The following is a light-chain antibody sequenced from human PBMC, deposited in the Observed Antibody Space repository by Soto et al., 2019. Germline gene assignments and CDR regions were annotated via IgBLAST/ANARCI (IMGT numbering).Light chain of an antibody. V-gene: IGLV1-40*01. Sequence: QSVLTQPPSVSGAPGQRVTISCTGSSSNIGAGYAVHWYQQLPGKAPKLLMYDNNNRPSGVPKPFSGSKSGTSASLAIAGLQTEDEADYFCQSFDSSRLGLLFGGGTKLTVL. CDR3: QSFDSSRLGLL. CDR2: DNN. J-gene: IGLJ2*01. CDR1: SSNIGAGYA.